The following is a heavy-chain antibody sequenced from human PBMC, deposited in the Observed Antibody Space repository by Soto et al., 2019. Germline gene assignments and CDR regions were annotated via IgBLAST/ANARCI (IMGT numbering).Heavy chain of an antibody. J-gene: IGHJ4*02. D-gene: IGHD3-22*01. Sequence: SETLSLTCTVSGGSISSYYWSWIRQPPGKGPEWIGYIYYSGSTNYNPSLKSRVTISVDTSKNQFSLKLSSVTAADTAVYYCARGGGPSYYYDSSGYYYSGWGQGTLVTVSS. CDR2: IYYSGST. CDR3: ARGGGPSYYYDSSGYYYSG. CDR1: GGSISSYY. V-gene: IGHV4-59*01.